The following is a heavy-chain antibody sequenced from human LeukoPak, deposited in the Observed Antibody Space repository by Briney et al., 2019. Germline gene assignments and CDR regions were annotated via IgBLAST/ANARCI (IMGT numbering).Heavy chain of an antibody. V-gene: IGHV3-72*01. CDR1: GFTFSDHY. CDR2: TRNKANSYTT. J-gene: IGHJ5*02. Sequence: PGGSLRLSCAASGFTFSDHYMDWVRQAPGKGLEWVGRTRNKANSYTTEYAASVKGRFTISRDDSKNSLYLQMNSLKTEDTAVYYCARVLDWFDPWGQGTLVTVSS. CDR3: ARVLDWFDP.